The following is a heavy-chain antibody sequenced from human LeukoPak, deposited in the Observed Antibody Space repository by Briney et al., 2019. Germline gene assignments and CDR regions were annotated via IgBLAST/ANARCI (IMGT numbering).Heavy chain of an antibody. D-gene: IGHD3-10*01. CDR1: GFTFSSYG. CDR3: GKGRGWEESYYYYYMDV. Sequence: GGSLRLSCAASGFTFSSYGMHWVRQAPGKGLEWVAFIRYDGSNKYYTDSVKGRFTISRDNSKNTLYLQMNSLRAEDKAVYYCGKGRGWEESYYYYYMDVWGKGTTVTISS. J-gene: IGHJ6*03. CDR2: IRYDGSNK. V-gene: IGHV3-30*02.